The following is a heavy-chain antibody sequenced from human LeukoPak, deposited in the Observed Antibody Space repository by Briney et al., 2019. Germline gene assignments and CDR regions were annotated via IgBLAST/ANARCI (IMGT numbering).Heavy chain of an antibody. CDR3: ARDVENYYVTFDP. V-gene: IGHV3-11*06. CDR1: GFTFSDYY. J-gene: IGHJ5*02. D-gene: IGHD3-10*02. Sequence: PGGSLRLSCAASGFTFSDYYMSWIRQAPGKGLEWVSYISSSSYTNYADPVKGRFTISRDNAKNSLYLQMNSLRAEDTAVYYCARDVENYYVTFDPWGQGTLVTVSS. CDR2: ISSSSYT.